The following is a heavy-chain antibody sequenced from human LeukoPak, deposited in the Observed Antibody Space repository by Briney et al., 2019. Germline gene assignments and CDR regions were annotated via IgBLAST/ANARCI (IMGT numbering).Heavy chain of an antibody. D-gene: IGHD6-6*01. CDR1: GFTFSSYA. CDR3: AKGLEYSSSPLDY. V-gene: IGHV3-30-3*01. J-gene: IGHJ4*02. Sequence: GRSLRLSCAASGFTFSSYAMHWVRQAPGKGLEWVAVISYDGSNKYYADSVKGRFTISRDNSKNTLYLQMNSLRAEDTAVYYCAKGLEYSSSPLDYWGQGTLVTVSS. CDR2: ISYDGSNK.